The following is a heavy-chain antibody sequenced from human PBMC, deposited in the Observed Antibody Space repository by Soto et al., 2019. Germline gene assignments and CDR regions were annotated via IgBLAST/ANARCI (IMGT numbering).Heavy chain of an antibody. J-gene: IGHJ6*02. Sequence: PVGSLRLSCAASGFTFSNYAMSWVRQAPGKGLEWVSAISGSGGSTYYADSVRGRFTISRDNSKNTLYLQMNSLRAEDTAVYYCAKGLFLSGYYGSGSHYYYYYGMDVWGQGTTVTVSS. CDR2: ISGSGGST. CDR1: GFTFSNYA. D-gene: IGHD3-10*01. CDR3: AKGLFLSGYYGSGSHYYYYYGMDV. V-gene: IGHV3-23*01.